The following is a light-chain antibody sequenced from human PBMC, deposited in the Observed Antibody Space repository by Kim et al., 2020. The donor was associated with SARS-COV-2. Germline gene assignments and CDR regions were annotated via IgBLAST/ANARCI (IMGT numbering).Light chain of an antibody. Sequence: SYELTQPPSVSVAPGKTARITCGGNNIGSKSVHWYQQKPGQAPVLVIYYDSDRPSGIPERFSGSNSGNTATLTISRVEAGDEADYYRQVWDTSNDHVVFGGGTQLTVL. CDR2: YDS. J-gene: IGLJ2*01. CDR3: QVWDTSNDHVV. CDR1: NIGSKS. V-gene: IGLV3-21*04.